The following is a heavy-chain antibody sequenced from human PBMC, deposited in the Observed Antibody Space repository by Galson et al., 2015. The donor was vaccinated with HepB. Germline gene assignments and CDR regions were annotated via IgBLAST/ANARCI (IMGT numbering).Heavy chain of an antibody. CDR3: ARWYQLLSWFDP. CDR2: IYYTGGT. CDR1: GGSFSSSSYS. V-gene: IGHV4-39*01. Sequence: TLSLTCSVSGGSFSSSSYSWGWIRQPPGKGLEWIGSIYYTGGTYYNPSLKSRVTLSIDTSKNQFSLNLRSVTAADTAVYYCARWYQLLSWFDPWGQGTLVTVSS. J-gene: IGHJ5*02. D-gene: IGHD2-2*01.